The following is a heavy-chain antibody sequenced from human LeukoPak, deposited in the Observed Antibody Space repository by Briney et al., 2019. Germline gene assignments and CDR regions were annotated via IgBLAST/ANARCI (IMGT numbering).Heavy chain of an antibody. Sequence: PSETLSLTCTVSGGSISSYYWSRIRQPPGKGLEWIGYIYYSGSTNYNPSLKSRVTISVDTSKNQFSLKLSSVTAADTAVYYCASYSSGWNFDYWGQGTLVTVSS. CDR2: IYYSGST. D-gene: IGHD6-19*01. J-gene: IGHJ4*02. CDR3: ASYSSGWNFDY. CDR1: GGSISSYY. V-gene: IGHV4-59*08.